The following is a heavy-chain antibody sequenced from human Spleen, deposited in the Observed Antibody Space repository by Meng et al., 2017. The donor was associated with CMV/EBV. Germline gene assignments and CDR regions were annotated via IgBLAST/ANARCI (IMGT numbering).Heavy chain of an antibody. Sequence: SETLSLTCTVSGGSINRGSYYWGWIRQPPGKGLEWIGSIYYSGSTYYNPSLKSRVTISVDTSKNQFSLKLSSVTAADTAVYYCARHIVVVVAATPGWFDPWGQGTLVTVSS. V-gene: IGHV4-39*01. CDR2: IYYSGST. J-gene: IGHJ5*02. CDR3: ARHIVVVVAATPGWFDP. D-gene: IGHD2-15*01. CDR1: GGSINRGSYY.